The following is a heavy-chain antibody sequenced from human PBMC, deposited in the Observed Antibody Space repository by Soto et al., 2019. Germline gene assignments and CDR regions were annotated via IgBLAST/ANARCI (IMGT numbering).Heavy chain of an antibody. J-gene: IGHJ5*02. Sequence: PSETLSLTCAVYGGSFSGYYWSWIRQPPGKGLEWIGEINHSGSTNYNPSLKSRVTISVDTSKNQFSLKLSSVTAADTAVYYCATRQDCSSTSCYDDWFDPWGQGTLVTVSS. D-gene: IGHD2-2*01. CDR3: ATRQDCSSTSCYDDWFDP. CDR2: INHSGST. V-gene: IGHV4-34*01. CDR1: GGSFSGYY.